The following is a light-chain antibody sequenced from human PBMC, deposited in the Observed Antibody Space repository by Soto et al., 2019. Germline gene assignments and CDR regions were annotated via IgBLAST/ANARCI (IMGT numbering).Light chain of an antibody. V-gene: IGKV3-20*01. CDR1: QTVSDNY. J-gene: IGKJ4*01. CDR3: QQYGGSPRVS. CDR2: GAS. Sequence: EILLTQSPGALSLSPGERATLSCRASQTVSDNYLAWYQQKPGQAPRLLIYGASTRATGIPDRFSGSGSGTEFTLTISRLEPEDFAVYYCQQYGGSPRVSFGGGTKVEIK.